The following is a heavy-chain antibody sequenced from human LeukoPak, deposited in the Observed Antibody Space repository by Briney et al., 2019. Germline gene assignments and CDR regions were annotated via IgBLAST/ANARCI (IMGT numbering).Heavy chain of an antibody. J-gene: IGHJ4*02. Sequence: ASVKLSCKASGSTFTSSDINWVRQATGQGLEWMGWINPKSGRTGYAKKFQARVSMTMNTSISTAYMEVSSLRFEDTAVYYCARGRSGLAAAGTYDYWGQGTLITVSS. V-gene: IGHV1-8*01. D-gene: IGHD6-13*01. CDR2: INPKSGRT. CDR3: ARGRSGLAAAGTYDY. CDR1: GSTFTSSD.